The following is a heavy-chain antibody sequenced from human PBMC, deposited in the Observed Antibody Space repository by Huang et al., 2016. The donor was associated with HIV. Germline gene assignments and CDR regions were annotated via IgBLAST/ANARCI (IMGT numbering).Heavy chain of an antibody. CDR2: LYYTGKK. J-gene: IGHJ2*01. D-gene: IGHD3-3*01. V-gene: IGHV4-39*01. CDR3: ARNHDFWRGRMFAISYFDV. CDR1: GGSINTGRYY. Sequence: QMRFQESGPGLVKPSGTLSLTCNVSGGSINTGRYYWGWISQPPGKGLEWVGSLYYTGKKHKEPSRKGRLTMSADTSKNQFSLNLSSVTAADTAIYYCARNHDFWRGRMFAISYFDVWGRGTLVTVAS.